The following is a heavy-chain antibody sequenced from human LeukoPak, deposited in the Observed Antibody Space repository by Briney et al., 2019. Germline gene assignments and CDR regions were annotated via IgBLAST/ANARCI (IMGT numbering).Heavy chain of an antibody. Sequence: GGSLRLSCAASGFTFSSYAMSWVRQAPGKGLEWVSAISGSGGSTYYADSVKGRFTISRDSSKNTLYLQMNSLRAEDTAVYYCAIQWELQSGFDYWGQGTLVTVSS. J-gene: IGHJ4*02. V-gene: IGHV3-23*01. CDR1: GFTFSSYA. D-gene: IGHD1-26*01. CDR2: ISGSGGST. CDR3: AIQWELQSGFDY.